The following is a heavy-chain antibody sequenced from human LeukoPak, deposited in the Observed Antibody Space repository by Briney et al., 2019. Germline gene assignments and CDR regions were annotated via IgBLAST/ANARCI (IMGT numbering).Heavy chain of an antibody. CDR3: ANPRYDSSGYYIDY. CDR2: ISSSGGST. CDR1: GFTFSSYS. J-gene: IGHJ4*02. Sequence: GGSLRLSCAASGFTFSSYSMNWVRQAPGKGLEWVSSISSSGGSTYYADSVKGRFTISRDNSKNTLYLQMNSLRAEDTAVYYCANPRYDSSGYYIDYWGQGTLVTVSS. D-gene: IGHD3-22*01. V-gene: IGHV3-23*01.